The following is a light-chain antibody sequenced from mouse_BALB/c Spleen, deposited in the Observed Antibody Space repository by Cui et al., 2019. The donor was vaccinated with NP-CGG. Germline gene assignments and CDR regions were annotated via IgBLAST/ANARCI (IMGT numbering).Light chain of an antibody. J-gene: IGLJ1*01. CDR1: IGAVTTSNY. CDR2: GTN. CDR3: ALWYSNHWV. V-gene: IGLV1*01. Sequence: QAVLTQEPALTTSPGETVTLTCRSSIGAVTTSNYANWVQEKPDHFFTGLIGGTNNRPPGVPARFSGSLIGDKAALTITGAQTEDEAIYFCALWYSNHWVFGGGTKLTVL.